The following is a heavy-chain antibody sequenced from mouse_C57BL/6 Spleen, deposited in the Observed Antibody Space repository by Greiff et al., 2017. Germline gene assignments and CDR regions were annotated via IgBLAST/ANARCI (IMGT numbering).Heavy chain of an antibody. CDR3: ARIPFTTVVATTGDYFDY. CDR1: GYTFTSYG. CDR2: IYPRSGNT. J-gene: IGHJ2*01. D-gene: IGHD1-1*01. V-gene: IGHV1-81*01. Sequence: QVQLQQSGAELARPGASVKLSCKASGYTFTSYGISWVKQRTGQGLEWIGEIYPRSGNTDYNEKFKGKATLTADKSSSTAYMALRSLTSEDSAVYFCARIPFTTVVATTGDYFDYWGQGTTLTVSS.